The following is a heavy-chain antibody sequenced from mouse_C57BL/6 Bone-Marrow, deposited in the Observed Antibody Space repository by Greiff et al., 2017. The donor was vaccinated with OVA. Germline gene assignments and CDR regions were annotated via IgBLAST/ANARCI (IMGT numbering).Heavy chain of an antibody. CDR1: GFSFNTYA. CDR3: VRQGTFITTPYFDY. D-gene: IGHD1-1*01. J-gene: IGHJ2*01. CDR2: IRSKSNNYAT. V-gene: IGHV10-1*01. Sequence: GGGLVQPKGSLKLSCAASGFSFNTYAMNWVRQAPGKGLEWVARIRSKSNNYATYYADSVKARFTISSDDSESMLYLKMNNMRTEDTAMYYYVRQGTFITTPYFDYGGQGTTLTVSS.